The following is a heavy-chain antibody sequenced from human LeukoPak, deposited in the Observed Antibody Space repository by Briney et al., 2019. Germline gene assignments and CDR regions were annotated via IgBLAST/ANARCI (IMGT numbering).Heavy chain of an antibody. J-gene: IGHJ6*03. CDR2: INHSGST. V-gene: IGHV4-34*01. CDR1: GFTFSSYE. CDR3: ARGPLGPYYMDV. Sequence: PGGSLRLSCAASGFTFSSYEMNWVRQPPGKGLEWIGEINHSGSTNYNPSLKSRVTISVDTSKNQFSLKLSSVTAADTAVYYCARGPLGPYYMDVWGKGTTVTVSS.